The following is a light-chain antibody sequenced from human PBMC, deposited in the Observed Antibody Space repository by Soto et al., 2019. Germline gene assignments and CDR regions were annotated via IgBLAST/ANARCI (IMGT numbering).Light chain of an antibody. CDR2: EDN. CDR3: QSYDSSNHVV. CDR1: SGSIASNY. V-gene: IGLV6-57*04. Sequence: NFMLTQPHSVSESPGKTVTISCTRSSGSIASNYVQWYRQRPGSAPTTVIYEDNQRPSGVPDRFSGSIDSSSNSASLTISGMKTQDEADYYCQSYDSSNHVVFGGGTKVTV. J-gene: IGLJ2*01.